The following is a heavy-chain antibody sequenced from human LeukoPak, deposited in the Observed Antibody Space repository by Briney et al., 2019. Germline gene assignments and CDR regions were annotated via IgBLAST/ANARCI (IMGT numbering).Heavy chain of an antibody. CDR3: ARAGNYYDSSGYSPFDY. CDR2: ISAYNGNA. D-gene: IGHD3-22*01. V-gene: IGHV1-18*01. CDR1: GYTFTSHG. Sequence: ASVKVSCKASGYTFTSHGISWVRQAPGQGLEWMGWISAYNGNANYAQKLQGRVTMTTDTSTSTACMELRSLRSDDTAVYYCARAGNYYDSSGYSPFDYWGQGTLVTVSS. J-gene: IGHJ4*02.